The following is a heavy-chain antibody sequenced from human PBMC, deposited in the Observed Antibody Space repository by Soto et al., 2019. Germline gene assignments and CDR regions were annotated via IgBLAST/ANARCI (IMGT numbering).Heavy chain of an antibody. J-gene: IGHJ4*02. CDR3: AKPIFPNDY. D-gene: IGHD3-9*01. CDR1: GFTFSNYA. V-gene: IGHV3-23*01. Sequence: EVQLLESGGGLVQPGGSLRLSCAASGFTFSNYAMSWVRQAPGKGLEWVSGISDSGSTYYADSVKGRFTISRDNSKKRLYLQMNSLRAEDTAIYYCAKPIFPNDYWGQGTLVTVSS. CDR2: ISDSGST.